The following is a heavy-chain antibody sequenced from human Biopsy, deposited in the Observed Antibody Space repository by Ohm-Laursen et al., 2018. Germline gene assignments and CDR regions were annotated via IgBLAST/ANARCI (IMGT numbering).Heavy chain of an antibody. J-gene: IGHJ6*02. CDR1: GDSATKYY. CDR2: IYYSVMT. V-gene: IGHV4-59*02. Sequence: SETLSLTCVVSGDSATKYYWSWIRQPPGKGLEWIGHIYYSVMTNYNPSLQSRVSISVDTSRNQVSLTLSSVTAADTAVYYCARDSGILNYGNFKYYHYYGMDVWGQGTKVTVSS. D-gene: IGHD4-11*01. CDR3: ARDSGILNYGNFKYYHYYGMDV.